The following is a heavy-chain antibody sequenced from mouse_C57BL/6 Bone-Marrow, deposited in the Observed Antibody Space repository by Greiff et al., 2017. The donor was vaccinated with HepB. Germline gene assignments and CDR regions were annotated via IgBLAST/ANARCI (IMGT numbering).Heavy chain of an antibody. J-gene: IGHJ3*01. CDR1: GYTFTSYW. V-gene: IGHV1-64*01. CDR3: ARFGWLLRGGFAY. CDR2: IHPNSGST. D-gene: IGHD2-3*01. Sequence: QVHVKQSGAELVKPGASVKLSCKASGYTFTSYWMHWVKQRPGQGLEWIGMIHPNSGSTNYNEKFKSKATLTVDKSSSTAYMQLSSLTSEDSAVYYCARFGWLLRGGFAYWGQGTLVTVAA.